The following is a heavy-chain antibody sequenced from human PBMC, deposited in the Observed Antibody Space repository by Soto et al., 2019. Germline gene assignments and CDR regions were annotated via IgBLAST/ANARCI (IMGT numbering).Heavy chain of an antibody. D-gene: IGHD5-12*01. CDR3: ASGGYSGYEETDY. J-gene: IGHJ4*02. CDR1: GGSISSGGYY. CDR2: IYYSGST. V-gene: IGHV4-31*01. Sequence: SETLSLTCTVSGGSISSGGYYWSWIRQHPGKGLEWIGYIYYSGSTYYNPSLKSQVTISVDTSKNQFSLKLSSVTAADTAVYYCASGGYSGYEETDYWGQGTLVTVSS.